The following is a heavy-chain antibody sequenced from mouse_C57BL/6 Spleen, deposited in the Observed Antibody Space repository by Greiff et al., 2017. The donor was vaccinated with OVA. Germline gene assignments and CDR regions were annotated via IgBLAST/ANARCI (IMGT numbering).Heavy chain of an antibody. J-gene: IGHJ1*03. Sequence: VMLVESGPGLVQPSQSLSITCTVSGFSLTSYGVHWVRQSPGKGLEWLGVIWSGGSTDYTAAFISRLSISKDNSKSQVFFKMNSLQADDTAIYYCARNSPGWYFDVWGTGTTVTVSS. CDR1: GFSLTSYG. CDR2: IWSGGST. V-gene: IGHV2-2*01. CDR3: ARNSPGWYFDV.